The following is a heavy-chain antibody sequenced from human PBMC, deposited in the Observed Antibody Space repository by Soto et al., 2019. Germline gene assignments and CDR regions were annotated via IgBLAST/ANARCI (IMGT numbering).Heavy chain of an antibody. D-gene: IGHD3-10*01. CDR3: ERRYGSFFDI. V-gene: IGHV4-59*08. J-gene: IGHJ3*02. CDR2: IYYSGST. Sequence: SLILSIPSTVKGGSISSNYWSWIRQPQGKGLEWIEYIYYSGSTNYNPTLKSRVTISVDTSKNQFSLKLSSVTALDTAMYYRERRYGSFFDIWDQGTMGTGSS. CDR1: GGSISSNY.